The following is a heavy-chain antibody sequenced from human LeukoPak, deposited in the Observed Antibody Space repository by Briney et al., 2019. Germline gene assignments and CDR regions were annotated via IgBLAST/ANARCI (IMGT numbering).Heavy chain of an antibody. CDR1: GFTFSSYW. D-gene: IGHD2-2*01. J-gene: IGHJ6*03. Sequence: PGGSLRLSCAASGFTFSSYWMSWVRQAPGKGLEWVANIKQDGNEKYYLDSVKGRFTISRDNAKNSLYLQMNSLRAEDTAVYYCARDRGYCSSTSCYPGDYHYYYMDVWGKGTTVTVSS. CDR3: ARDRGYCSSTSCYPGDYHYYYMDV. V-gene: IGHV3-7*01. CDR2: IKQDGNEK.